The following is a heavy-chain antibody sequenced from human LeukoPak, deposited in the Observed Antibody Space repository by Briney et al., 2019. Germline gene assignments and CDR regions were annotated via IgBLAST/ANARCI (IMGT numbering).Heavy chain of an antibody. D-gene: IGHD5-18*01. J-gene: IGHJ3*02. Sequence: GESLKISCKGSGYRFTNDWIGWVRQMPGKGLEWMGIIYSPSFQGQVTMSADKSITTAYLQWNSLKASDTAMYYCAVEVNTSAFDAFDIWGQGTMVTVS. CDR2: I. CDR1: GYRFTNDW. CDR3: AVEVNTSAFDAFDI. V-gene: IGHV5-51*01.